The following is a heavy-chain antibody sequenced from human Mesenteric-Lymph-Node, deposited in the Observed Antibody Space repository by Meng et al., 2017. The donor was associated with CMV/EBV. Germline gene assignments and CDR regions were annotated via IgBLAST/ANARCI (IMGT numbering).Heavy chain of an antibody. CDR1: GYTFTGYY. V-gene: IGHV1-2*02. CDR3: ARDYGDHAYHFDY. D-gene: IGHD4-17*01. J-gene: IGHJ4*02. Sequence: ASVKVSCKASGYTFTGYYMHWVRQAPGQGLEWMGWINPNSGGTNYAQKFQGRVTMTRDTSISTAYMELSRLRSDDTAVYYCARDYGDHAYHFDYWGQGTLVTVSS. CDR2: INPNSGGT.